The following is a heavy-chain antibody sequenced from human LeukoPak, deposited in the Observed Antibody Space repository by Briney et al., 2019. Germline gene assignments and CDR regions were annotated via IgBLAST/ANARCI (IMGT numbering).Heavy chain of an antibody. J-gene: IGHJ5*02. D-gene: IGHD6-13*01. Sequence: PGGSLRLSCAASGFTFSSYGMHWVRQAPGKGLEWVAVIWYDGSNKYYADSVKGRFTISRDNSKNTLYLQMNSLRAEDTAVYYCARGEQPARNWFDPWGQGTLVTVSS. CDR2: IWYDGSNK. V-gene: IGHV3-33*01. CDR1: GFTFSSYG. CDR3: ARGEQPARNWFDP.